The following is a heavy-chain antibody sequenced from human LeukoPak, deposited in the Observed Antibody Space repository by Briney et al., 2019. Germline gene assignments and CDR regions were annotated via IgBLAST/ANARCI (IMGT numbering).Heavy chain of an antibody. CDR2: IYYSGST. V-gene: IGHV4-59*08. Sequence: SETLSLTCTVSGGSISSYYWSWIRQPPGMGLEWIGYIYYSGSTNYNPSLKSRVTISVDTSKNQFSLKLSSVTAADTAVYYCARHSIAAAGTDYWGQGTLVTVSS. J-gene: IGHJ4*02. CDR3: ARHSIAAAGTDY. CDR1: GGSISSYY. D-gene: IGHD6-13*01.